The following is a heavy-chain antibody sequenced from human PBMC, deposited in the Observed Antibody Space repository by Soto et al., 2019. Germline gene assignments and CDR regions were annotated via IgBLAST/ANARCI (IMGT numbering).Heavy chain of an antibody. V-gene: IGHV3-48*02. CDR1: GFTFSSYA. D-gene: IGHD3-10*01. Sequence: GGSLRLSCAASGFTFSSYALTWVRQAPGKGLEWVSSISSSSSTIYYADSVKGRFTIYRDNAKNSLYLQMNSLRDEDTAGYYCARALGSSLFTHDYWGQGTLVTVSS. CDR2: ISSSSSTI. J-gene: IGHJ4*02. CDR3: ARALGSSLFTHDY.